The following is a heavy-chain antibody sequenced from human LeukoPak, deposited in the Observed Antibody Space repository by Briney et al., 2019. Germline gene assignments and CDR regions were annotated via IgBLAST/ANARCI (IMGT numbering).Heavy chain of an antibody. J-gene: IGHJ4*02. CDR3: ARSTMGARRKYDY. Sequence: ASVKVSCKASVDNFTTYDVNWVRQATVQGLDWMGWLNPNSGNTGYVQKFQGRVTMTMNTSISTAYMELTSLTSEDTAVYYCARSTMGARRKYDYWGQGTLVTVSS. V-gene: IGHV1-8*01. CDR2: LNPNSGNT. D-gene: IGHD1-26*01. CDR1: VDNFTTYD.